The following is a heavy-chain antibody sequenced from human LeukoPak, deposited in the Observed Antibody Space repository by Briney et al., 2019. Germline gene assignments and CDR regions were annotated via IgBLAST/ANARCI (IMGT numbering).Heavy chain of an antibody. CDR2: MNPNSGNT. V-gene: IGHV1-8*03. CDR1: GYTFTGYD. J-gene: IGHJ5*02. Sequence: ASVKVSCKASGYTFTGYDINWVRQATGQGLEWMGWMNPNSGNTGYAQKFQGRVTITRNTSISTAYMELSSLRSEDTAVYYCARVIKDVEDGYNWSPNWFDPWGQGTLVTVSS. D-gene: IGHD5-24*01. CDR3: ARVIKDVEDGYNWSPNWFDP.